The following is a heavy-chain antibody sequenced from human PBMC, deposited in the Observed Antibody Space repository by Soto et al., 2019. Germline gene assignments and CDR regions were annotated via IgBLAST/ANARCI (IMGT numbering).Heavy chain of an antibody. J-gene: IGHJ3*02. D-gene: IGHD3-3*01. V-gene: IGHV3-23*01. CDR3: ARGPTIFGVGVDAFDI. CDR2: ISGRGDFT. CDR1: GFTLSSYA. Sequence: EVQMLVSGGGLVQPGGSLRLSCAASGFTLSSYALSWVRQAPGKGLEWVSGISGRGDFTFDADSVRGRFTISRDNSMNTLYLQMNSLRVEDTAVYYCARGPTIFGVGVDAFDIWGQGTMATVSS.